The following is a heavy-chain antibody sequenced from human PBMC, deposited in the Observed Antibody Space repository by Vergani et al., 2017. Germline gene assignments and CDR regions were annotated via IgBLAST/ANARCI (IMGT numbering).Heavy chain of an antibody. CDR1: GESFSSFY. J-gene: IGHJ4*02. Sequence: QVQLQQWGAGVVKPSGTLSLTCAVFGESFSSFYWSWIRQPPGKGLEWIGEINNDGHTNYNPSLESRVTVSRDTAKNQFSLNLMSVTAADTAMYYCARVGRTGPLGYWGQRTLVTVSS. D-gene: IGHD3/OR15-3a*01. CDR2: INNDGHT. CDR3: ARVGRTGPLGY. V-gene: IGHV4-34*02.